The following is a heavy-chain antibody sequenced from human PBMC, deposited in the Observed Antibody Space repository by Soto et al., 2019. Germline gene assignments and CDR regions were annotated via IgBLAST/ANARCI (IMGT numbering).Heavy chain of an antibody. Sequence: GSGPTLVNPTQTLTLTCTFSGFSLSTSGMCVSWIRQPPGKALEWLALIDWDDDKYYSTSLKTRLTISKDTSKNQVVLTMTNMDPVDTATYYCPRSPRVEYSSSAPLLGMDVWGQGTTVTVSS. V-gene: IGHV2-70*01. CDR1: GFSLSTSGMC. CDR3: PRSPRVEYSSSAPLLGMDV. D-gene: IGHD6-6*01. CDR2: IDWDDDK. J-gene: IGHJ6*02.